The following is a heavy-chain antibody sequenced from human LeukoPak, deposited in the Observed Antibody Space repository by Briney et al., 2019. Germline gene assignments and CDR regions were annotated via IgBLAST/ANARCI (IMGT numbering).Heavy chain of an antibody. D-gene: IGHD2-2*03. CDR1: VYTLSELS. J-gene: IGHJ4*02. CDR3: ATRTWIDY. CDR2: FDPEDGET. Sequence: AASVKVSCKLSVYTLSELSMHWVPQAPGKGLEWMGSFDPEDGETTYAQKFQGRITMTEDTSTDTAYMEMRRLRSEDTAVYYCATRTWIDYGGQGTLVTVSS. V-gene: IGHV1-24*01.